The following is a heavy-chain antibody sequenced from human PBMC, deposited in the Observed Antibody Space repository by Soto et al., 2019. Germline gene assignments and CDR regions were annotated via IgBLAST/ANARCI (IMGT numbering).Heavy chain of an antibody. CDR3: GRERSAGDDFYYVLEG. CDR2: IWYDGSNT. Sequence: GGSLRLSCAASGMTFNRNGMHWVRQAPGKGLEWVAVIWYDGSNTAYSDSVKGRFTISRDNAKNTLYLQMNSVRDEDTAIYYCGRERSAGDDFYYVLEGWGQGTTAGVSS. J-gene: IGHJ6*01. CDR1: GMTFNRNG. V-gene: IGHV3-33*01. D-gene: IGHD2-21*02.